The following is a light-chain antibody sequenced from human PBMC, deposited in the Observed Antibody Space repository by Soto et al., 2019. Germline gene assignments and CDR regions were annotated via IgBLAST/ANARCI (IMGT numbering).Light chain of an antibody. CDR3: QQYSHLIT. CDR1: QDISNY. CDR2: DAS. Sequence: GDRVTITCQASQDISNYLNWYQQKLGKAPKLLIYDASNLETGVPSRFSGIGSGTDFTFTISSLQPEDIATYYCQQYSHLITFGQGTRLEIK. J-gene: IGKJ5*01. V-gene: IGKV1-33*01.